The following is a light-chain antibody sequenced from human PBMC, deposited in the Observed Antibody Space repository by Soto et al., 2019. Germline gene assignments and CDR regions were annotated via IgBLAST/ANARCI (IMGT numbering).Light chain of an antibody. V-gene: IGLV2-23*02. J-gene: IGLJ2*01. Sequence: QSALTQPASVSGSPGQSITISCTGTSSDVGSYNLVSWYQQHPGKVPKVIIFDVNKRPSGVSNRFSGSKSGNTAYLAISGLQAEDEADYYCCLYVGRSPHVVFGGGTKLTVL. CDR3: CLYVGRSPHVV. CDR2: DVN. CDR1: SSDVGSYNL.